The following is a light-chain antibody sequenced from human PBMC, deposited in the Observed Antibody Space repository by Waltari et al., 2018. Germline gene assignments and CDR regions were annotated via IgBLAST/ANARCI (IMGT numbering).Light chain of an antibody. Sequence: DIQMTQSPSSLSASVGDRVTITCRASQDSSISLAWYQQRPGNAPKLLFYAASGLMPGVPSRFSGSGSGTAYTLTISSLQPEDFATYYCQQYYVSPLTFGGGTKVEIK. J-gene: IGKJ4*01. CDR3: QQYYVSPLT. CDR2: AAS. CDR1: QDSSIS. V-gene: IGKV1-NL1*01.